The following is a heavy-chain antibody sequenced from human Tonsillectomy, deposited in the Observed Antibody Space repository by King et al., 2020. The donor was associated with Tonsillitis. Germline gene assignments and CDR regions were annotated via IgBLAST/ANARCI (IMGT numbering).Heavy chain of an antibody. V-gene: IGHV1-69*09. CDR3: ARFSGGYTYXNXYYYYAMXX. Sequence: QLVQXGAEVKKPGSSVKVSCKASGGTFSSYGISWVRQAPGQXLEWXGRIXPIFGIANYAQXFXGRVTIXADKSTSTAYIELRSRGSEDTAVYYCARFSGGYTYXNXYYYYAMXXWGXXXXFTXSS. CDR2: IXPIFGIA. D-gene: IGHD5-18*01. CDR1: GGTFSSYG. J-gene: IGHJ6*02.